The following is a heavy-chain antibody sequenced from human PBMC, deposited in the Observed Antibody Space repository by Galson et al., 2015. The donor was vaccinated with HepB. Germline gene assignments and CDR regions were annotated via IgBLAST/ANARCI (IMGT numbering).Heavy chain of an antibody. D-gene: IGHD5-24*01. CDR3: ARRRDGYNYLDY. CDR1: GGTFSSYA. CDR2: IIPIFGTA. Sequence: SCKASGGTFSSYAISWVRQAPGQGLEWMGGIIPIFGTANYAQKFQGRVTITADESTSTAYMELSSLRSEDTAVYYCARRRDGYNYLDYWGQGTLVTVSS. J-gene: IGHJ4*02. V-gene: IGHV1-69*01.